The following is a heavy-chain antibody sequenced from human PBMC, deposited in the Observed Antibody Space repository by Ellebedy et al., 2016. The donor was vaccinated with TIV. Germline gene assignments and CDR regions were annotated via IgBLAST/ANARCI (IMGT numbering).Heavy chain of an antibody. J-gene: IGHJ6*02. CDR1: GGSISSYY. D-gene: IGHD3-22*01. V-gene: IGHV4-59*01. Sequence: SETLSLTCTVSGGSISSYYWSWIRQPPGKGLEWIGYIYYSGSTNYNPSLKSRVTISVDTSKNQFSLKLSSVTAADTAVYYCARESSRLPGITMIVEGDYYYGMDVWGQGTTVTVSS. CDR3: ARESSRLPGITMIVEGDYYYGMDV. CDR2: IYYSGST.